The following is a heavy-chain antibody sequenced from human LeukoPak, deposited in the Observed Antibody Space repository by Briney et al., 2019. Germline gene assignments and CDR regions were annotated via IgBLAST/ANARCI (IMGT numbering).Heavy chain of an antibody. Sequence: ASVKVSCKASGYTFNIYGVSWVRQAPGQGLEWMGWISAYNGDTEYAQNLQDRVTMSTDTSTSTAYMELRSLRSEDTAVYYCARGGRLLARGVRFDPWGQGTLVTVSS. D-gene: IGHD5-12*01. CDR2: ISAYNGDT. V-gene: IGHV1-18*01. CDR3: ARGGRLLARGVRFDP. J-gene: IGHJ5*02. CDR1: GYTFNIYG.